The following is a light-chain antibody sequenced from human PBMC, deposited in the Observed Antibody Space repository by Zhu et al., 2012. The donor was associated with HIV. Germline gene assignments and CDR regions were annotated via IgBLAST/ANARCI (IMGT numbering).Light chain of an antibody. J-gene: IGKJ1*01. Sequence: VLTQSPGTLSLSPGERATLSCRASQSVSSSSLAWYQQKLGQAPRLLIYAASRRATGIPDRFSGSGSGTDFTLTISRLEPEDFALYFCQQFGDSPRWTFGQGTKVEVK. CDR1: QSVSSSS. V-gene: IGKV3-20*01. CDR3: QQFGDSPRWT. CDR2: AAS.